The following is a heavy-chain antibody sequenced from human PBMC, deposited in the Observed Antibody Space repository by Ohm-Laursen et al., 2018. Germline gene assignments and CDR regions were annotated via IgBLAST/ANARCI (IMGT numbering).Heavy chain of an antibody. Sequence: ASVKVSCKASGYTFTGYYMHWVRQAPGQGLEWMGWIDPNGGATNYAQKFQGRVTMTRDTSITTAYMELSSLRAEDTALYYRAKTPYSSWGHFDYWGQGTLVTVSS. D-gene: IGHD6-6*01. J-gene: IGHJ4*02. V-gene: IGHV1-2*02. CDR2: IDPNGGAT. CDR3: AKTPYSSWGHFDY. CDR1: GYTFTGYY.